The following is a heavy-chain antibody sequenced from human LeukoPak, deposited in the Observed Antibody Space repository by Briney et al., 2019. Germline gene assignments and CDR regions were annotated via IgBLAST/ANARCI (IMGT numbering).Heavy chain of an antibody. CDR3: AKDRFPRGWPMGSAFDI. CDR1: GFTFSNYG. J-gene: IGHJ3*02. CDR2: VSGSGVDT. D-gene: IGHD5-24*01. V-gene: IGHV3-23*01. Sequence: GGSLRLSCAASGFTFSNYGMSWVRQTPGKGLEWVSHVSGSGVDTYYADSVKGRFTISRDNSKNTLYLQMNSLRAEDTAVYYCAKDRFPRGWPMGSAFDIWGQGTMVTVSS.